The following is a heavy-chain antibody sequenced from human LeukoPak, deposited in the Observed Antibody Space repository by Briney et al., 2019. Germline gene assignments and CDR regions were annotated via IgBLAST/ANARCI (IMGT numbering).Heavy chain of an antibody. V-gene: IGHV1-69*13. Sequence: ASVKVSCKASGGTFNNYPISWVRQAPGQGLEWMGGIIPIFGTTNYAPKFQGRVTFTADESTSTVYMELGSLRSEDTAVYYCARVGGGSSTWYGWFDPWGQGTLVTVSS. CDR1: GGTFNNYP. CDR2: IIPIFGTT. CDR3: ARVGGGSSTWYGWFDP. J-gene: IGHJ5*02. D-gene: IGHD6-13*01.